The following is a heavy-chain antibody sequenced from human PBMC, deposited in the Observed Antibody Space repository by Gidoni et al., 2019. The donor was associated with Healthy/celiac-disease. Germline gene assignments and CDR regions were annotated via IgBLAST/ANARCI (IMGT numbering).Heavy chain of an antibody. D-gene: IGHD5-18*01. J-gene: IGHJ6*02. Sequence: QVQLVQSGAEVKKPGASVKVSCKVSGYNLIELSMHWVRQAPGKGLEWMGGFDSEDGETKYAQKFQGRVTMTEDTSTDTAYMELSSLRSEDTAVYYCRGEQVWLSSYGMDVWGQGTTVIVS. CDR2: FDSEDGET. V-gene: IGHV1-24*01. CDR3: RGEQVWLSSYGMDV. CDR1: GYNLIELS.